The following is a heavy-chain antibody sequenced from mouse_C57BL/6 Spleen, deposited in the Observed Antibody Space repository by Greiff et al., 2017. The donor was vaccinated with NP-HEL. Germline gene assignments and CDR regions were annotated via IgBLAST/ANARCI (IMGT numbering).Heavy chain of an antibody. V-gene: IGHV1-52*01. CDR3: ARSTGSYWYFDV. CDR1: GYTFTSYW. CDR2: IDPSDSET. J-gene: IGHJ1*03. Sequence: VQLQQPGAELVRPGSSVKLSCKASGYTFTSYWMHWVKQRPIQGLEWIGNIDPSDSETHYNQKFKDKATLTVDKSSSTAYMQLSSLTSEDSAVYYCARSTGSYWYFDVWGTGTTVTVSS. D-gene: IGHD4-1*01.